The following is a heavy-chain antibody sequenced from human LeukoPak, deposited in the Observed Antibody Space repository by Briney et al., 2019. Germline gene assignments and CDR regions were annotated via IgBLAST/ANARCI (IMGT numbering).Heavy chain of an antibody. CDR3: ARRHYGRIPFDY. CDR1: GGSFSGYY. V-gene: IGHV4-34*01. CDR2: INHSGST. D-gene: IGHD4-17*01. Sequence: PSETLSLTCAVYGGSFSGYYWSWIRQPPGKGLEWIGEINHSGSTNYNPSLKSRVTISVDTSKNQFSLKLSSVTAADTAVYYCARRHYGRIPFDYWGQGTLVTVSS. J-gene: IGHJ4*02.